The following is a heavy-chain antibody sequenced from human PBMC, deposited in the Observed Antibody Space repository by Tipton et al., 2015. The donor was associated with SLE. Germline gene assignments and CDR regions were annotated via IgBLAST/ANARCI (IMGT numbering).Heavy chain of an antibody. J-gene: IGHJ6*03. CDR1: GGSISSYY. CDR3: ARVRNYYYMDV. V-gene: IGHV3-30-3*01. Sequence: LSLTCTVSGGSISSYYWSWIRQPPGKGLEWVAVISYDGSNKYYAESVKGRFTISRDNSKNTLYLQMNSLRAEDTAVYYCARVRNYYYMDVWGKGTTVTVSS. CDR2: ISYDGSNK.